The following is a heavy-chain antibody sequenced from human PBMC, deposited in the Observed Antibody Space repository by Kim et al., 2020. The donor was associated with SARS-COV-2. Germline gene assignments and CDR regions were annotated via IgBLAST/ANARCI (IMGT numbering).Heavy chain of an antibody. J-gene: IGHJ4*02. Sequence: NYAPKCQGTVTITADESTGTAYVELSSLRSEDTAVYYCARARMVRGGFDYWGQGTLVTVSS. D-gene: IGHD3-10*01. CDR3: ARARMVRGGFDY. V-gene: IGHV1-69*01.